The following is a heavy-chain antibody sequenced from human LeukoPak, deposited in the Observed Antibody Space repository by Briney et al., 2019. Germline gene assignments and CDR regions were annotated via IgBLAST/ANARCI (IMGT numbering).Heavy chain of an antibody. Sequence: PGRSLRLSCAASGFTFSSYGIHWVRQAPGKGLEWVAVIWYDGSNKYYADSVKGRFTISRDNSKNTLYLQMNSLRAEDTAVYYCARDRYYYGSGSYLDYWGQGTLVTVSS. D-gene: IGHD3-10*01. CDR3: ARDRYYYGSGSYLDY. CDR2: IWYDGSNK. CDR1: GFTFSSYG. V-gene: IGHV3-33*01. J-gene: IGHJ4*02.